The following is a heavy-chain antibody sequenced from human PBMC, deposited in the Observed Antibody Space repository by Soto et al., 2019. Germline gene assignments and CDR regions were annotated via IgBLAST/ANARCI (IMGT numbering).Heavy chain of an antibody. CDR2: IIPIFGTA. D-gene: IGHD3-3*01. Sequence: SVKVSCKASGVTFSSYAISWVRQAPGQGLEWMGGIIPIFGTANYAQKFQGRVTITADKSTSTAYMELSSLRSEDTAVYYCARAIFGVDPNWFDPWGQGTLVTVSS. CDR3: ARAIFGVDPNWFDP. CDR1: GVTFSSYA. V-gene: IGHV1-69*06. J-gene: IGHJ5*02.